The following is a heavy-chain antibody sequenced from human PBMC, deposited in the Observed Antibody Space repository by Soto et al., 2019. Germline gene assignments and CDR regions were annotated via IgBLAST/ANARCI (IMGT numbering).Heavy chain of an antibody. CDR1: GGSISSGGYY. CDR3: ARFSMIVVVKDYFDY. CDR2: IYYSGST. Sequence: QVQLQESGPGLVKPSQTLSLTCTVSGGSISSGGYYWSWIRQHPGKGLELIGYIYYSGSTYYNPSLKSRVTRSVDTSKNQFSLKLSSVTAADTAVYYCARFSMIVVVKDYFDYWGQGTLVTVSS. J-gene: IGHJ4*02. V-gene: IGHV4-31*03. D-gene: IGHD3-22*01.